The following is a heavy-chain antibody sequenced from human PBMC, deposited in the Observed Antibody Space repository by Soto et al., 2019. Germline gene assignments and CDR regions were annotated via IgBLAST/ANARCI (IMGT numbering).Heavy chain of an antibody. CDR3: ARPKLITILGAGGFDP. CDR2: IKQDGSEK. V-gene: IGHV3-7*01. Sequence: EVQLVESGGGLVQPGGSLRLSCAASGFTFSSYSMSWVRQAPGKGLEWVANIKQDGSEKYYVDSVKGRFTISRDNDKNSLYLEMNSLRAEDTAVYYCARPKLITILGAGGFDPWGQGTLVTVSS. CDR1: GFTFSSYS. D-gene: IGHD3-3*01. J-gene: IGHJ5*02.